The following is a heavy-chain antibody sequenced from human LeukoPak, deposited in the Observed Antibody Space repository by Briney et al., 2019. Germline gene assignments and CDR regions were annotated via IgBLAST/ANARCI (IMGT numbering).Heavy chain of an antibody. Sequence: GGSLRLSCAASGFTFSSYSMNWVRHAPGKGLEWVSSISSSSSYIYYADSVKGRFTISRDNAKKSLYLQMNSLRAEDTAVYYCAREVTMGFGELFLGYYYGMDVWGKGTTVTVSS. CDR2: ISSSSSYI. D-gene: IGHD3-10*01. CDR1: GFTFSSYS. V-gene: IGHV3-21*01. CDR3: AREVTMGFGELFLGYYYGMDV. J-gene: IGHJ6*04.